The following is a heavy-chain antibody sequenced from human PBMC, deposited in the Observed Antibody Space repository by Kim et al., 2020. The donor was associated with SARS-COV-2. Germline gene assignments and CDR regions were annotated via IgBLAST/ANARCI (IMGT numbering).Heavy chain of an antibody. CDR3: ATARRGYYYGSDDY. D-gene: IGHD3-22*01. J-gene: IGHJ4*02. V-gene: IGHV1-24*01. Sequence: KFQGRVTMTEDTSTDTAYMELSSLRSEDTAVYYCATARRGYYYGSDDYWGQGTLVTVSS.